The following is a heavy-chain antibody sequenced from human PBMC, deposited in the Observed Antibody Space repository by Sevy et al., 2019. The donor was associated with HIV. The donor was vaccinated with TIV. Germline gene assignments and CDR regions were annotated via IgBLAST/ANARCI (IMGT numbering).Heavy chain of an antibody. V-gene: IGHV3-53*01. D-gene: IGHD6-19*01. CDR2: IYSGGST. Sequence: GGSLRLSCAASGFTVSSNYMSWVRQAPGKGLEWVSVIYSGGSTYYADSVKGRFTISRDNSKNTLYLQTNSLRAEDTAVYYCARGGLTVALDYWGQGTLVTVSS. J-gene: IGHJ4*02. CDR1: GFTVSSNY. CDR3: ARGGLTVALDY.